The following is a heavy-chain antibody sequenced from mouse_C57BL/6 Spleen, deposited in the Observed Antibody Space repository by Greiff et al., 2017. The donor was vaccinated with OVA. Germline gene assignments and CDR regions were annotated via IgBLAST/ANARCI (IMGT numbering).Heavy chain of an antibody. D-gene: IGHD3-1*01. Sequence: VQLQQSGAELVRPGASVKLSCTASGFNIKDDYMHWVKQRPEQGLEWIGWIDPENGDTEYASKFQGKATITADTSSNTAYLQLSSLTSEDTAVYDCTSDRGHYFDYWGQGTTLTVSS. CDR3: TSDRGHYFDY. CDR2: IDPENGDT. V-gene: IGHV14-4*01. CDR1: GFNIKDDY. J-gene: IGHJ2*01.